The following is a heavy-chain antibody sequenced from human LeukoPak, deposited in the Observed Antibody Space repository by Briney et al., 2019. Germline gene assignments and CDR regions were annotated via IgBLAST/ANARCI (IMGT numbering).Heavy chain of an antibody. V-gene: IGHV1-18*01. CDR1: GYSLTNYG. J-gene: IGHJ4*02. CDR2: INGDSGKT. Sequence: AAVQVSCKSSGYSLTNYGFSWVRPAPGQGLEGMGWINGDSGKTKYALKFQDRVTLTTERSETTVYMELRKLKSDDTAVYYCARDNEGYYFASGSSVLDYWGQGTLVTASA. CDR3: ARDNEGYYFASGSSVLDY. D-gene: IGHD3-10*01.